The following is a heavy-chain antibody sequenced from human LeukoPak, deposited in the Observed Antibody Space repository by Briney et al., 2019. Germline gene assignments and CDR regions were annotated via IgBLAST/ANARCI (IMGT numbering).Heavy chain of an antibody. Sequence: GGSLRLSCAASGFTFSSYGMHWVRQAPGKGLEWVAVISYDGSNKYYADSVKGRFTISRDNSKNTLYLQMNSLRAEDTAVYYCARDTGIVVVPAAPYYYYYGMDVWGQGTTVTVSS. CDR2: ISYDGSNK. V-gene: IGHV3-30*03. J-gene: IGHJ6*02. D-gene: IGHD2-2*01. CDR1: GFTFSSYG. CDR3: ARDTGIVVVPAAPYYYYYGMDV.